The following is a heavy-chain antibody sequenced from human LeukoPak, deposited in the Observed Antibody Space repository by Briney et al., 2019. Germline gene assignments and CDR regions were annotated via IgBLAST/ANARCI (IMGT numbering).Heavy chain of an antibody. CDR2: INPKNGGT. D-gene: IGHD1-1*01. J-gene: IGHJ4*02. CDR3: AREEDCGTARCSNDH. CDR1: GYTFTAYE. V-gene: IGHV1-2*02. Sequence: ASVKVSCKASGYTFTAYEMHWVRQAPGQGLEYVGWINPKNGGTNSAQNFQGRVTMTWDTSVSTVYMELSRLRSDDTAVYYCAREEDCGTARCSNDHWGQGALVTVSP.